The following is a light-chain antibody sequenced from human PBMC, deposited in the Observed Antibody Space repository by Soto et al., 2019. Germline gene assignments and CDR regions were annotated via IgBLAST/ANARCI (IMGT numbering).Light chain of an antibody. V-gene: IGKV1-12*01. Sequence: DIQMTQSPSSLSASVGDRINISCRASQDIGSRLAWYQQKAGKAPKTLIYAAASLHSRVPSRFSAALSGTHLTLPITSLQHAAVAPNCYYQAYEFLLTFGPGTTVHLK. CDR2: AAA. J-gene: IGKJ3*01. CDR1: QDIGSR. CDR3: YQAYEFLLT.